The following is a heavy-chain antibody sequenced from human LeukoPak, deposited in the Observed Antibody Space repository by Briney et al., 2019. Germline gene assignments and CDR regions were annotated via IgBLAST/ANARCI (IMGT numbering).Heavy chain of an antibody. J-gene: IGHJ1*01. Sequence: GGSLRLSCAASGFTFSSYGMHWVRQAPGKGLEXXXVIWYDGSNKYYADSVKGRFTISRDNSKNTLYLQMNSLRAEDTAVYYCARDFGYSSSWYPSAEYFQHWGQGTLVTVSS. CDR3: ARDFGYSSSWYPSAEYFQH. CDR2: IWYDGSNK. V-gene: IGHV3-33*01. CDR1: GFTFSSYG. D-gene: IGHD6-13*01.